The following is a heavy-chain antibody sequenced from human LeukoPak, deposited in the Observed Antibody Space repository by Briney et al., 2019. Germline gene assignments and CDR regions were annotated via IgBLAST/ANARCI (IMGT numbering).Heavy chain of an antibody. D-gene: IGHD5-18*01. Sequence: SVKVSCKASGGTFSSYAISWVRQAPGQGLEWMGGIIPIFGTANYAQKFQGRVTITADKSTSTAYMELSSLRSEDTAVYYCATVPEGYSYGQRYNWFDPWGQGTPVTVSS. CDR2: IIPIFGTA. J-gene: IGHJ5*02. CDR3: ATVPEGYSYGQRYNWFDP. CDR1: GGTFSSYA. V-gene: IGHV1-69*06.